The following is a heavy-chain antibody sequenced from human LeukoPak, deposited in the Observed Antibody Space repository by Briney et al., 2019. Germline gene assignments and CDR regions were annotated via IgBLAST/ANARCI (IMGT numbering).Heavy chain of an antibody. CDR2: IDRPAKSYAT. D-gene: IGHD1-26*01. CDR3: TRDRGTYNWLDP. J-gene: IGHJ5*02. Sequence: GGSLRLSCAASGFTLSDSAIHWVRQASGKGLEWVGLIDRPAKSYATAYGASVGGRFTISRDDSKNTAYLQMDSPKTEDTALYYCTRDRGTYNWLDPWGQGTLVTVSS. CDR1: GFTLSDSA. V-gene: IGHV3-73*01.